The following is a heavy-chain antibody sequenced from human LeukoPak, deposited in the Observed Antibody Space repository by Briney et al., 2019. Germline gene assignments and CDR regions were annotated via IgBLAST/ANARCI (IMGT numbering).Heavy chain of an antibody. CDR3: ARDCRYYDSSGPLPDGAFDI. V-gene: IGHV1-69*13. CDR1: GGTFSSYA. J-gene: IGHJ3*02. CDR2: IIPIFGTA. Sequence: VASVKVSCKASGGTFSSYAISWVRQAPGQGLEWMGGIIPIFGTANYAQKFQGRVTITADESTSTAYMELSSLRSEDTAVYYCARDCRYYDSSGPLPDGAFDIWGQGTMVTVSS. D-gene: IGHD3-22*01.